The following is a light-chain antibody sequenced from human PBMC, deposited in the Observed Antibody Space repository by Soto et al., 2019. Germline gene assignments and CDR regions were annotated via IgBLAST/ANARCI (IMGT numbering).Light chain of an antibody. CDR3: SSYTSSSTLV. Sequence: QSVLTQPASVSGSPGQSITISCTGTSSDVGGYKYVSWYQQHPGKAPKLMIYEVSNRPSGVSNRVSGSKSGNTASLTISGLQAEDEADYYCSSYTSSSTLVFGGGTKLTVL. V-gene: IGLV2-14*01. CDR2: EVS. CDR1: SSDVGGYKY. J-gene: IGLJ3*02.